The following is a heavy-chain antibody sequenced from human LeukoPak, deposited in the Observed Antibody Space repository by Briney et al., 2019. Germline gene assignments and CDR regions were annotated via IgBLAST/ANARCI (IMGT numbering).Heavy chain of an antibody. J-gene: IGHJ4*02. CDR1: GFTFSRYS. Sequence: PGGSLRLSCAASGFTFSRYSVNWVRQAPGKGLEWVSCITGSSDYIFYADSVRGRFTISRDNAKNSLYLQMSSLRAEDTAVYYCAKFKGHYGDSEYYFVYWGQGTLVTVSS. CDR3: AKFKGHYGDSEYYFVY. V-gene: IGHV3-21*01. D-gene: IGHD3-10*01. CDR2: ITGSSDYI.